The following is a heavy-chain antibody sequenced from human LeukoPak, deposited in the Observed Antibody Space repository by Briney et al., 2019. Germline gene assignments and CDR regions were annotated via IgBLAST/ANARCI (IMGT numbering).Heavy chain of an antibody. CDR2: IWYDGSNK. J-gene: IGHJ4*02. D-gene: IGHD5-24*01. V-gene: IGHV3-33*01. CDR1: GFTISSYG. Sequence: PGGSLGLSCAASGFTISSYGMHWVRQAPGKGLEWVAVIWYDGSNKYYADSVKGRFTISRDNSKNTLYLQMNSLRAEDTAVYYCARDDGYMPYFDYWGQGTLVTVSS. CDR3: ARDDGYMPYFDY.